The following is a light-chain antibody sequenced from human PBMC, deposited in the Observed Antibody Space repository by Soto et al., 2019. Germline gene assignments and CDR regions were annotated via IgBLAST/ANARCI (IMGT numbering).Light chain of an antibody. J-gene: IGKJ1*01. V-gene: IGKV4-1*01. Sequence: DIVMTQSPDSLAVSLGEKATINCKSSQSVLYSSNNKNYLTWYQQKPGQPPKLPIYWASTRESGVPDRFSGSGAGTAFTLTINSLQAEDVAFYYCQQYYSTPRTFGQGTKVEIK. CDR1: QSVLYSSNNKNY. CDR2: WAS. CDR3: QQYYSTPRT.